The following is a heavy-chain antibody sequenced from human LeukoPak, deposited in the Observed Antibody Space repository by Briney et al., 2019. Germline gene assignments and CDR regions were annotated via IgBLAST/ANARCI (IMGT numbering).Heavy chain of an antibody. Sequence: GGSLRLSCAASGFTFSTYAMSWVRQAPGKGLEWVSAISGSGGSTYYADSVKGRFTISRDNSKNSLYLQMNSLRAEDTAVYYCARGRESYGSGNTYYYYYMDVWGKGTTVTVSS. J-gene: IGHJ6*03. CDR2: ISGSGGST. CDR1: GFTFSTYA. V-gene: IGHV3-23*01. CDR3: ARGRESYGSGNTYYYYYMDV. D-gene: IGHD3-10*01.